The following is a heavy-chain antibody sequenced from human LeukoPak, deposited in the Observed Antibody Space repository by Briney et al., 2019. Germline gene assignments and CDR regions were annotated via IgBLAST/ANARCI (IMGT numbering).Heavy chain of an antibody. Sequence: GGSLRLSCAASGFMFSNYWMHWVRQAPGKGLEWVAVISYDGSNKYYADSVKGRFTISRDNSKNTLYLQMNSLRAEDTAVYYCAKVSLIVVVPAANYFDYWGQGTLVTVSS. J-gene: IGHJ4*02. V-gene: IGHV3-30*18. CDR1: GFMFSNYW. D-gene: IGHD2-2*01. CDR2: ISYDGSNK. CDR3: AKVSLIVVVPAANYFDY.